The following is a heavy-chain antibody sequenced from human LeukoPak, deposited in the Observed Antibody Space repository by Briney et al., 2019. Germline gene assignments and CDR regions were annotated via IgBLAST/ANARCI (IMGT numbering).Heavy chain of an antibody. V-gene: IGHV1-24*01. D-gene: IGHD2-2*01. CDR2: FDPGDGET. Sequence: GASVKVSCKVSGYTLTEMSIHWVRQAPGGALEWMGGFDPGDGETVYAPKFQGRVTMTEDTSADTAYMELSSLRSEDTAVYYCTTCLNGAGQPVAIYYNGMDVWGQGTTVTVSS. CDR1: GYTLTEMS. J-gene: IGHJ6*02. CDR3: TTCLNGAGQPVAIYYNGMDV.